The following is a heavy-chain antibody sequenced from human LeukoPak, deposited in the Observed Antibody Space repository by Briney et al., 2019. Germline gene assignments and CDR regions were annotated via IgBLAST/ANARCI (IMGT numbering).Heavy chain of an antibody. D-gene: IGHD3-10*01. J-gene: IGHJ5*02. Sequence: SVKVFCKASGGTFSSYAISWVRQAPGQGLEWMGGIIPIFGTANYAQKFQGRVTITADKSTSTAYMELSSLRSEDTAVYYCAREGTMVRGVPSVWFDPWGQGTLVTVSS. CDR2: IIPIFGTA. CDR3: AREGTMVRGVPSVWFDP. CDR1: GGTFSSYA. V-gene: IGHV1-69*06.